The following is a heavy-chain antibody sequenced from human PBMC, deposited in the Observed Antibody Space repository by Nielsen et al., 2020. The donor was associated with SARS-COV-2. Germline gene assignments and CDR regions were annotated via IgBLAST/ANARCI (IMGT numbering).Heavy chain of an antibody. CDR2: IYSGGSST. V-gene: IGHV3-23*03. D-gene: IGHD1-14*01. J-gene: IGHJ6*02. CDR3: AKDPGGMDV. Sequence: GESLKISCAASGFTFSSYAMSWVRQAPGKGLEWVSVIYSGGSSTYYADSVKGRFTISRDNAKNSLYLQMNSLRAEDTALYYCAKDPGGMDVWGQGTTVTVSS. CDR1: GFTFSSYA.